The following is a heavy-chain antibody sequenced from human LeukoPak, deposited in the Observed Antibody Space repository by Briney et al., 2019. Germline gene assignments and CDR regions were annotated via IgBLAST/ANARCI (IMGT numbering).Heavy chain of an antibody. J-gene: IGHJ6*03. D-gene: IGHD3-16*02. Sequence: ASVKVSCKSSGYTFTSYDINWVRQATGQGLELMGWMNPNSGNTGYAQKFQGRVNMTRNTSISTAYMELSSLRSEATAVYSCARTDYDYVWGSYRYYYYYMDVWGKGTTVTVSS. CDR1: GYTFTSYD. V-gene: IGHV1-8*01. CDR3: ARTDYDYVWGSYRYYYYYMDV. CDR2: MNPNSGNT.